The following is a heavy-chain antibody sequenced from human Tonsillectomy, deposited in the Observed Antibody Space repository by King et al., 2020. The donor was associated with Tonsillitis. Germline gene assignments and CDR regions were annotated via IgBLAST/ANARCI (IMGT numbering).Heavy chain of an antibody. Sequence: QLKESGPGLVKPSENLSLTCTVSGGSISSYYWSWIRQPPGKGLECIGYIYYSGSTNYNPSLKSRVTISVDTSKNQFSLKLSSVTAADTAVYYCARHRAAAGTGYGYYYYYMDVWGKGTTVTVSS. J-gene: IGHJ6*03. CDR2: IYYSGST. CDR1: GGSISSYY. CDR3: ARHRAAAGTGYGYYYYYMDV. V-gene: IGHV4-59*08. D-gene: IGHD6-13*01.